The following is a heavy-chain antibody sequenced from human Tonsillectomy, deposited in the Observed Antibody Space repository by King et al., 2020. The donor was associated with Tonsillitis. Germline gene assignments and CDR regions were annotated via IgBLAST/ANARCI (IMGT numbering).Heavy chain of an antibody. Sequence: VQLQESGPGLVKPSGTLSLTCAVSGGSISSSNWWSWVRQPPGKGLEWIGEIYHSGSTNYNPSLKSRVTISVDKSKNQFSLKLSSVTAADTAVYYCARLTILSGSSTALYYYYYMDVWGKGTTVTVSS. CDR3: ARLTILSGSSTALYYYYYMDV. J-gene: IGHJ6*03. CDR2: IYHSGST. V-gene: IGHV4-4*02. D-gene: IGHD1-26*01. CDR1: GGSISSSNW.